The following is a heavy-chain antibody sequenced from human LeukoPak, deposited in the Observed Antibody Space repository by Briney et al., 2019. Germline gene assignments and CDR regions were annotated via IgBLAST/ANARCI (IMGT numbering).Heavy chain of an antibody. V-gene: IGHV1-18*01. Sequence: ASVKVSCKASGYTFTSYGISWVRQAPGQGLEWMGWISAHNGNTNYAQKLQGRVTMTTDTSTSTAYMELRSLRSDDTAVYYCARAGGTIAVAGNFDYWGQGTLVTVSS. CDR3: ARAGGTIAVAGNFDY. D-gene: IGHD6-19*01. J-gene: IGHJ4*02. CDR2: ISAHNGNT. CDR1: GYTFTSYG.